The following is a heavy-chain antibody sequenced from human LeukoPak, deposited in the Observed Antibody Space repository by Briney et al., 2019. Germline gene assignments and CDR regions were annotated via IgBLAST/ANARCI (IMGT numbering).Heavy chain of an antibody. CDR1: GFTFSSYS. V-gene: IGHV3-48*01. CDR2: ISSSSSTI. CDR3: TKDAPDSGGWFFFDS. J-gene: IGHJ4*02. Sequence: PGGSLRLSCAASGFTFSSYSMNWVRQAPGKGLEWVSYISSSSSTIYYADSVKGRFTISRDNSKNTLYLQMISLRAEDTAVYYCTKDAPDSGGWFFFDSWGQGTLVTVSS. D-gene: IGHD6-19*01.